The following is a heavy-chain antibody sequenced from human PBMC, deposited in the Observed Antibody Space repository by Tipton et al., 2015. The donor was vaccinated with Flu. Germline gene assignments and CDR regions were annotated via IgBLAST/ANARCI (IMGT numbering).Heavy chain of an antibody. J-gene: IGHJ4*02. CDR1: GFMFSSFW. D-gene: IGHD4-17*01. CDR3: VRDRYGKGFDY. CDR2: IKHDGGEE. V-gene: IGHV3-7*01. Sequence: VQSGGGVVQPGRSLRLSCEGSGFMFSSFWMGWVRQAPGKGLEWVASIKHDGGEEKYVDSVKGRFTISRDNAKNSVFLQMKSLRVEDTALYFCVRDRYGKGFDYWGQGTSVTVSS.